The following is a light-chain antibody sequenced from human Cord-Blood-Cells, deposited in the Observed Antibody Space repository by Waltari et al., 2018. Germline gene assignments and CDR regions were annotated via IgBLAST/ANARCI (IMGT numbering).Light chain of an antibody. CDR3: SSYTSSSTVV. Sequence: QSALTQPASVSGSPGQSITISCTGTSSDVGGYNYVSWYQQHPGKAPKLMIYDVSNRPSGVSNRFSGSKSVNTASRTISGLQAEDEADYYCSSYTSSSTVVFGGGTKLTVL. J-gene: IGLJ2*01. CDR2: DVS. CDR1: SSDVGGYNY. V-gene: IGLV2-14*01.